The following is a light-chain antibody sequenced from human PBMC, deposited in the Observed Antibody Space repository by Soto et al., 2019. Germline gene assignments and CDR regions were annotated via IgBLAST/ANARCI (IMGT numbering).Light chain of an antibody. CDR3: SSYVGSKSYV. J-gene: IGLJ1*01. V-gene: IGLV2-23*01. CDR1: SRDVGKYNL. Sequence: QSALTQPASVSGSPGQSITISCTGSSRDVGKYNLVSWYQHRPGKAPRLMIYEDNQRPSGISHRFSGSKSASTASLTISGLQSEDEADYYCSSYVGSKSYVFGSGTKVTVL. CDR2: EDN.